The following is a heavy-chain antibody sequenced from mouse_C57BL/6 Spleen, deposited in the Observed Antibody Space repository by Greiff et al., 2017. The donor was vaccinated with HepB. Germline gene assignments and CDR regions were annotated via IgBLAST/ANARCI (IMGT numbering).Heavy chain of an antibody. CDR1: GYTFTSYW. D-gene: IGHD1-1*01. CDR2: IDPSDSYT. J-gene: IGHJ2*01. V-gene: IGHV1-50*01. Sequence: QVHVKQSGAELVKPGASVKLSCKASGYTFTSYWMQWVKQRPGQGLEWIGEIDPSDSYTNYNQKFKGKATLTVDTSSSTAYMQLSSLTSEDSAVYYCARITPGDYWGQGTTLTVSS. CDR3: ARITPGDY.